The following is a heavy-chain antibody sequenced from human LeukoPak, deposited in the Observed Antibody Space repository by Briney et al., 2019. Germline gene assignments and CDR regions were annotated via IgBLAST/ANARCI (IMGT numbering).Heavy chain of an antibody. CDR2: ISSSSSII. CDR3: ARATGDYAWGSYRYYFDY. J-gene: IGHJ4*02. D-gene: IGHD3-16*02. Sequence: PGGSLRLSCAASGFTFSTYSMNWVRQAPWKGLEWVSYISSSSSIIYYADSVKGRFTISRDNAKNSLYLQMNSLRDEDTAVYYCARATGDYAWGSYRYYFDYWGQGTLVTVSS. CDR1: GFTFSTYS. V-gene: IGHV3-48*02.